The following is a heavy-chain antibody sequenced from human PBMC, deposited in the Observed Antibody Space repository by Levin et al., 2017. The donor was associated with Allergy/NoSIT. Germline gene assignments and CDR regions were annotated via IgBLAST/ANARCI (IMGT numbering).Heavy chain of an antibody. Sequence: GGSLRLSCAASGFSFSSYAMHWVRQAPGKGLGWVALISYDGSNKYYADSVKGRFTISRDNSKNTLYLQMNSLRAEDTAVYYCARGWDKPLNFFDYWGQGTLVTVSS. CDR2: ISYDGSNK. CDR3: ARGWDKPLNFFDY. D-gene: IGHD1-26*01. CDR1: GFSFSSYA. J-gene: IGHJ4*02. V-gene: IGHV3-30*04.